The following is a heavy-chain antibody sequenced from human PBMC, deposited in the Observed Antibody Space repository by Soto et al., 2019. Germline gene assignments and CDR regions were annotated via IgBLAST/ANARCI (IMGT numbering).Heavy chain of an antibody. CDR2: ISANGGNT. CDR1: RFSLTSIS. V-gene: IGHV3-23*01. CDR3: GKERRGSAWFVCSY. J-gene: IGHJ4*02. D-gene: IGHD6-19*01. Sequence: ESLTLACAASRFSLTSISMGCDRPAAGKGLEWVSTISANGGNTTYAHSVRGRFTISRDSSKDTVFLQMNSLRADDTAVYYCGKERRGSAWFVCSYWGQGILVTVSS.